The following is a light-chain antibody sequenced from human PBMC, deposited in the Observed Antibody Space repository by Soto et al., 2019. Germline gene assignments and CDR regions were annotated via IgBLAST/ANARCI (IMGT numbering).Light chain of an antibody. V-gene: IGKV1-39*01. Sequence: EIQMTKSPSSLSASVGDRVTITCRASQSISKYLNWYQQKPGKAPKLLIYAASNLQSGVPSRFSGSGSGTDFTLTISSLQPEDFAAYYCQQSYSTPDSVGQGTKLEIK. CDR2: AAS. CDR3: QQSYSTPDS. J-gene: IGKJ2*01. CDR1: QSISKY.